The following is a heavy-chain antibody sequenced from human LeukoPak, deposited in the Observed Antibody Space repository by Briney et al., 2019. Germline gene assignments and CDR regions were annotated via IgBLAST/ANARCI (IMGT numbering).Heavy chain of an antibody. Sequence: PSETLSLTCTVSGGSISSYYWSWIRQPPGKGLEWIGYIYYSGSTNYNPSLKSRVTISVDTSKNQFSLKLSSVTAADTAVYYCARGQGSSSGTAFDYWGQGTLVTVSS. CDR1: GGSISSYY. CDR3: ARGQGSSSGTAFDY. V-gene: IGHV4-59*01. CDR2: IYYSGST. J-gene: IGHJ4*02. D-gene: IGHD6-13*01.